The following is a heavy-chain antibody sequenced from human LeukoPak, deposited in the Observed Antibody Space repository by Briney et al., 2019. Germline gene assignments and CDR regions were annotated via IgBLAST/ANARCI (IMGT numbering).Heavy chain of an antibody. CDR1: GGTFSSYA. V-gene: IGHV1-69*06. Sequence: SVKVSCKASGGTFSSYAISWVRQAPGQGLEWMGGIIPIFGTANYAQKFQGRVTITADKSTSTAYMELSSLRSEDTAVYYCARVRDGGNSGWYFDLWGRGTLVTVSS. J-gene: IGHJ2*01. CDR2: IIPIFGTA. CDR3: ARVRDGGNSGWYFDL. D-gene: IGHD4-23*01.